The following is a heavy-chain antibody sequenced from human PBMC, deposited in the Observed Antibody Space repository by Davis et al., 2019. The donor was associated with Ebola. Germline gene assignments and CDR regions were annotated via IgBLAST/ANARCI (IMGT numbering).Heavy chain of an antibody. D-gene: IGHD3-22*01. Sequence: ASVKVSCKASGYTFTSYGISWVRQAPGQGLEWMGWISAYNGNTNYAQKLQGRVTMTTVTSTSTAYMELRSLRSDDTAVYYCAAESDYYDNSGFYHWGQGTLVTVSS. CDR3: AAESDYYDNSGFYH. CDR2: ISAYNGNT. V-gene: IGHV1-18*01. J-gene: IGHJ4*02. CDR1: GYTFTSYG.